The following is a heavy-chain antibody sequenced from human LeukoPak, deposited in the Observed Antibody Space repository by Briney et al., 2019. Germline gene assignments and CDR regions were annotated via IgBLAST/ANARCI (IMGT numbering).Heavy chain of an antibody. J-gene: IGHJ4*02. CDR2: VSSKSGYI. D-gene: IGHD3-22*01. V-gene: IGHV3-21*01. CDR3: SRVSTAYYPYY. CDR1: GFSFDTYT. Sequence: SLTLSWVAYGFSFDTYTMNWVRQAEGKVLEWITSVSSKSGYIHNAGSVTSRFIISIDNGKKSLSLQMNCLRAEDTVVYDCSRVSTAYYPYYWGQGTLVTVSS.